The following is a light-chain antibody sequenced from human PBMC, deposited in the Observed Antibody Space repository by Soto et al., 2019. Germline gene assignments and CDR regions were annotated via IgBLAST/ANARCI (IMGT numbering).Light chain of an antibody. CDR1: QSVSSS. CDR2: GAS. J-gene: IGKJ4*01. Sequence: EVVMTQSPATLSVSPGERATLSCRASQSVSSSLAWYQEKPGQAPRLLNYGASTRATGIPARFSGSGSGTEFTLTISSLQSEDFAVYYCQQYNIWPPLTFGGGTKVEIK. CDR3: QQYNIWPPLT. V-gene: IGKV3-15*01.